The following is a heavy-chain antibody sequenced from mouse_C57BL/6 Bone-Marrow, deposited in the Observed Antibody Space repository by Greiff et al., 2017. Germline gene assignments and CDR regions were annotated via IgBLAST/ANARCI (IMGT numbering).Heavy chain of an antibody. J-gene: IGHJ3*01. CDR3: ARSGLGGCAY. CDR2: INPGSGST. Sequence: QVQLKQSGAELVRPGTSVKVSCKATGYAFTDYLIEWVKQRPGQGLEWIGVINPGSGSTIYNETFKGKATLTADKSSSTAYLQLSSLTSDDSAVYFCARSGLGGCAYWGQGTLVTVSA. D-gene: IGHD2-4*01. CDR1: GYAFTDYL. V-gene: IGHV1-54*01.